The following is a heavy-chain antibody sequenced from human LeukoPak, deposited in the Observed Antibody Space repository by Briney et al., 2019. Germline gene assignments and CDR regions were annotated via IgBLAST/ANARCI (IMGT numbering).Heavy chain of an antibody. CDR2: ISVSGNT. Sequence: PGGSLRLSCATSVFTLSSYAMCWVRQAPAKALEWVSAISVSGNTYHADSVKGRFTISRDSSKNTLYLQMNRLRAEDTAVYYCARRAGAYSHPYDYWGQGTLVTVSS. V-gene: IGHV3-23*01. J-gene: IGHJ4*02. CDR3: ARRAGAYSHPYDY. D-gene: IGHD4/OR15-4a*01. CDR1: VFTLSSYA.